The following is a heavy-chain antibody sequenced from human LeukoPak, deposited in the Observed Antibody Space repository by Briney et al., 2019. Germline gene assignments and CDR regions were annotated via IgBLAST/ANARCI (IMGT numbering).Heavy chain of an antibody. CDR2: IKSKTDGGTT. Sequence: GGSLRLSCAASGFTFSNAWMSWVRQAPGKGLEWVGRIKSKTDGGTTDYAAPVKGRFTISRDDSKNTPYLQMNSLKTEDTAVYYCTTDQWPGLRFLEWLLNYYYYMDVWGKGTTVTVSS. V-gene: IGHV3-15*01. J-gene: IGHJ6*03. CDR1: GFTFSNAW. D-gene: IGHD3-3*01. CDR3: TTDQWPGLRFLEWLLNYYYYMDV.